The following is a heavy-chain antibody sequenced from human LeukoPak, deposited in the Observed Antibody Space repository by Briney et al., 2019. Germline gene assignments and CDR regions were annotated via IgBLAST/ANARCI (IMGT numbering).Heavy chain of an antibody. Sequence: SQTLSLTCAISGDSVSSNSAAWNWTRQSPSRGLEWLGRTYYRSKWYNDYAVSVKSRITINPDTSKNQFSLQLNSVTPEDTAVYYCAKSTYYYGSGSLIYYFDYWGQGTLVTVST. CDR1: GDSVSSNSAA. J-gene: IGHJ4*02. D-gene: IGHD3-10*01. CDR2: TYYRSKWYN. V-gene: IGHV6-1*01. CDR3: AKSTYYYGSGSLIYYFDY.